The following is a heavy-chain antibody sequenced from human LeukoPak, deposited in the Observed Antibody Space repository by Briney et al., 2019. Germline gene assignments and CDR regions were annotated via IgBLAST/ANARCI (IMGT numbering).Heavy chain of an antibody. CDR2: IYTSGST. V-gene: IGHV4-4*07. CDR3: ARESSGWYHDY. Sequence: PSETLSLTCTVPGGSISSYYWNWIRQPAGKGLEWIGRIYTSGSTNYNPSLKSRVTMSVDTSENQFSLNLTSVTAADTAVYYCARESSGWYHDYWGQETLVTVSS. CDR1: GGSISSYY. D-gene: IGHD6-19*01. J-gene: IGHJ4*02.